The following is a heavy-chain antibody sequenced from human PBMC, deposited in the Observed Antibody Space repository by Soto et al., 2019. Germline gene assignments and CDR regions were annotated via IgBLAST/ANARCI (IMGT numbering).Heavy chain of an antibody. Sequence: QVQLQESGPGLVKPSETLSLTCTVSGASISSYYWSWIRQPPGKGLEWIGYIYYSGSTNYNPSLRSRVTIAVATPQNQFSLKLSSVTAADTAMYYGAGDTTPSLWGQGTLVTVSS. CDR2: IYYSGST. CDR1: GASISSYY. V-gene: IGHV4-59*01. J-gene: IGHJ4*02. D-gene: IGHD2-2*01. CDR3: AGDTTPSL.